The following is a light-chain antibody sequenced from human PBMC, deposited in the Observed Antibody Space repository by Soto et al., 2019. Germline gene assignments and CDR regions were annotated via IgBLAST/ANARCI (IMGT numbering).Light chain of an antibody. CDR3: QQYNNWPRT. V-gene: IGKV3-15*01. CDR2: GAS. J-gene: IGKJ1*01. CDR1: QSVSSD. Sequence: EIVLTQSPATLSLSPGERATLSCRASQSVSSDLAWYHQKPGQAPRLLIYGASTRATGIPARFSGSGSGTEFTLTINSLQSEDFAVYYCQQYNNWPRTFGQGTKVE.